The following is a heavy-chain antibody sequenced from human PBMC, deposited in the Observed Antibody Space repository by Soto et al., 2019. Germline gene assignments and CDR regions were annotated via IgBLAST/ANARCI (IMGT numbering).Heavy chain of an antibody. CDR2: IYYSGST. CDR1: GGSISSHY. D-gene: IGHD2-15*01. V-gene: IGHV4-59*11. CDR3: ARDRYGSGNLFEP. Sequence: SETLSLTCTVSGGSISSHYWSWIRQPPGKGLEWIGYIYYSGSTNYNPSLKSRVTISVDTSKNQFSLKLSSVTAADTAVYYCARDRYGSGNLFEPWGQGTLVTVSS. J-gene: IGHJ5*02.